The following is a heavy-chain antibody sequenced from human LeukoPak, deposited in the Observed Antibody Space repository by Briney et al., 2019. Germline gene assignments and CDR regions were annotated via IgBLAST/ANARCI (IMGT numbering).Heavy chain of an antibody. CDR2: IFTGGSS. CDR3: ARGVGGVREGFDI. D-gene: IGHD3-16*01. V-gene: IGHV4-61*01. J-gene: IGHJ3*02. Sequence: SETLSLTCTVSGVSVSSESYHWTWIRQPPGKGLEWIAYIFTGGSSYYNPSLKSRVTISVDTSKNQFSLKLNSVTAADTAQYHCARGVGGVREGFDIWGQGTMVTVSS. CDR1: GVSVSSESYH.